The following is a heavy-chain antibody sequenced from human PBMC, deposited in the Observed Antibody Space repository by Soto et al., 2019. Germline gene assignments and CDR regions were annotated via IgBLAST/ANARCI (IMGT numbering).Heavy chain of an antibody. V-gene: IGHV3-23*01. CDR2: IGGSGGNT. CDR1: GFTFSSYA. Sequence: EVQLLESGEGLVQPGGSLKLSCAASGFTFSSYAMSWVRQAPGKGLEWVSGIGGSGGNTYYADSVKGRFTISRDNSKNTLFLQMNSLRAEDTAEYYCARVVRYFDTPYGMDVWGQGTTFPVSS. CDR3: ARVVRYFDTPYGMDV. J-gene: IGHJ6*02. D-gene: IGHD3-9*01.